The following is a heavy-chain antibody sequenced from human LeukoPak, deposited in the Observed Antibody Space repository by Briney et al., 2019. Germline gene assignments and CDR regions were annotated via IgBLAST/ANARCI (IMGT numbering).Heavy chain of an antibody. Sequence: SETLSLTCAVSGGSISSGGYSWSWIRQPPGKGLEWIGYIYHSGSTYYNPSLKSRVTISVDGSKNQFSLKLSSVTAADTAVYYCARAILGWNWFDPWGQGTLVTVSS. CDR3: ARAILGWNWFDP. V-gene: IGHV4-30-2*01. CDR1: GGSISSGGYS. CDR2: IYHSGST. J-gene: IGHJ5*02. D-gene: IGHD2-15*01.